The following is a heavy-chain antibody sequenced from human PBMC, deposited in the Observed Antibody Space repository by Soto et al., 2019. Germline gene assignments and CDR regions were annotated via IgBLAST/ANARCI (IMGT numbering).Heavy chain of an antibody. V-gene: IGHV1-69*13. CDR2: IIPIFGTA. J-gene: IGHJ6*02. D-gene: IGHD3-10*01. CDR1: GGTFSSYA. CDR3: ASRRYGSGSYYKPPYYYYYYGMDV. Sequence: SVKVSCKASGGTFSSYAISWVRQAPGQGLEWMGGIIPIFGTANYAQKFQGRVTITADESTSTAYMELSSLRSEDTAVYYCASRRYGSGSYYKPPYYYYYYGMDVWGPGTTVTVSS.